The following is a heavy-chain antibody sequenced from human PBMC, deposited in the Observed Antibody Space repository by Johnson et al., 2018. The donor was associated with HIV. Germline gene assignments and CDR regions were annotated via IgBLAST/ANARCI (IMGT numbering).Heavy chain of an antibody. V-gene: IGHV3-66*03. J-gene: IGHJ3*02. CDR3: ARGEYQLLSGGFAFDI. D-gene: IGHD2-2*01. CDR2: LSSDGRT. CDR1: GFTVSSTY. Sequence: VQLVESGGDLIQPGGSLRLSCAASGFTVSSTYMSWVRQAPGKGLEWLSVLSSDGRTYYADSVKGRFTISRDGSKNTLYLQMNSLRAEDTAVYYCARGEYQLLSGGFAFDIWGQGTMVTVSS.